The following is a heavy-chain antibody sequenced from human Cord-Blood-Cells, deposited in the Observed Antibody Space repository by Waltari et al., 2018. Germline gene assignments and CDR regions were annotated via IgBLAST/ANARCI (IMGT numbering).Heavy chain of an antibody. CDR3: ARSTDYYDSSGYYFDY. CDR1: GFTFSSYG. J-gene: IGHJ4*02. Sequence: QVQLVESGGGVVQPGRSLILSCAASGFTFSSYGMHWVRQAPGKGLEWVAVIWYDGSNKYYADSVKGRFTISRDNSKNTLYLQMNSLRAEDTAVYYCARSTDYYDSSGYYFDYWGQGTLVTVSS. V-gene: IGHV3-33*01. D-gene: IGHD3-22*01. CDR2: IWYDGSNK.